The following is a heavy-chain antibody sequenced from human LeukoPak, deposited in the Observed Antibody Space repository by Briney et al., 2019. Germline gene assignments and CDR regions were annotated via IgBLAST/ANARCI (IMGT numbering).Heavy chain of an antibody. Sequence: GGSLRLSCAASGFTFSSYEMNWVRQAPGKGLEWVSYISSSGSTIYYADSVKGRFTISRDNAKNSLYLQMNSLRAEDTAVYYCARGPMLRGVIIRRSKSGYFDYWGQGTLVTVPS. J-gene: IGHJ4*02. D-gene: IGHD3-10*01. CDR3: ARGPMLRGVIIRRSKSGYFDY. CDR2: ISSSGSTI. V-gene: IGHV3-48*03. CDR1: GFTFSSYE.